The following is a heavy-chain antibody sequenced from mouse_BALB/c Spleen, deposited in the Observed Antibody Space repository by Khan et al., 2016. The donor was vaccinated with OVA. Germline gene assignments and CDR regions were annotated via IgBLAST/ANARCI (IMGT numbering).Heavy chain of an antibody. V-gene: IGHV3-2*02. CDR1: GYSITSDYA. Sequence: EVQLVESGPGLVKPSQSLSLTCTVTGYSITSDYAWNWIRQFPGNKLEWMGYISSTGGTSYIPSLKSRISVTRDTSKNQFFLQLKSVTTEDTATYYCARSLYYSFGYALDCWGRGTSVTVSS. J-gene: IGHJ4*01. CDR3: ARSLYYSFGYALDC. CDR2: ISSTGGT. D-gene: IGHD2-12*01.